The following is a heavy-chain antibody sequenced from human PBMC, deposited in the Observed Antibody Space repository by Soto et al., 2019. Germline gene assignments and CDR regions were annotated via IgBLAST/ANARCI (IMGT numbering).Heavy chain of an antibody. D-gene: IGHD3-10*01. V-gene: IGHV4-59*01. J-gene: IGHJ1*01. Sequence: SETLSLTCTVSGSSISSYYWSWIRQPPGKGLEWIGYIYGTGSTNYNPSLKSRVTMSIDTSKNQFSLKLTSVTPAATAVYYCGRATVGVTDFQHWGQGTLVTAPQ. CDR1: GSSISSYY. CDR2: IYGTGST. CDR3: GRATVGVTDFQH.